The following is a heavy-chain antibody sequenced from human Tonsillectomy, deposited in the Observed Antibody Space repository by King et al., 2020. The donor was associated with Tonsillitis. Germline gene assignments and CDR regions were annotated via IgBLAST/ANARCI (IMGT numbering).Heavy chain of an antibody. D-gene: IGHD2-2*01. Sequence: QLQESGPGLVKPSETLSLTCSVSGGSISSTSYLWGWIRQSPGKGLEWIGSIYYSGRTYYTASLRSRVTICVDTSKNQFSLKLSSVTAADTAVYYCVRQQPARHEYAFDIWGQGAKVTVSS. CDR3: VRQQPARHEYAFDI. CDR2: IYYSGRT. V-gene: IGHV4-39*01. J-gene: IGHJ3*02. CDR1: GGSISSTSYL.